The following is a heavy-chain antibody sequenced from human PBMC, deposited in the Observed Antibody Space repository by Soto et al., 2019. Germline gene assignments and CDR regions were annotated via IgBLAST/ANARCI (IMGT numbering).Heavy chain of an antibody. CDR2: IIPISGTT. D-gene: IGHD3-22*01. V-gene: IGHV1-69*06. CDR1: GGTFSSYT. CDR3: ARDETQGITVMVVAKSHAFNI. Sequence: QVQLLQSGAEVKKPGSSVKVSCKASGGTFSSYTISWVRQAPGQGPEWMGGIIPISGTTNYAQKFQGRVTIIADKSTSTDYMELSSLRSEDTAVYYCARDETQGITVMVVAKSHAFNIWGQGTLVTVSS. J-gene: IGHJ3*02.